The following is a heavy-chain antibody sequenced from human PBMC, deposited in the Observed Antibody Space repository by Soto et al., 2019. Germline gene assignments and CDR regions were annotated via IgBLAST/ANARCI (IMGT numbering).Heavy chain of an antibody. CDR1: GFTFSSDA. CDR2: ISGSGGST. CDR3: AKPVNYFDY. Sequence: GSVRSSCASCGFTFSSDAMRWVRQAPGKGLKLVSAISGSGGSTYYADSVKGRFTISRDNSNNTLYLQMNSLRAEDTAVYYCAKPVNYFDYWGQGTMVTVSS. V-gene: IGHV3-23*01. J-gene: IGHJ4*02.